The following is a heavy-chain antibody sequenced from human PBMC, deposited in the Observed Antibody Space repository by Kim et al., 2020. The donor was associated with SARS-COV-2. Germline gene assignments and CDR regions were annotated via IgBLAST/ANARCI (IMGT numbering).Heavy chain of an antibody. D-gene: IGHD2-2*01. J-gene: IGHJ4*02. CDR3: ARRSSNFYRDFDY. V-gene: IGHV5-51*01. Sequence: YSPSFPGQVTISADKSISTAYLQWSSLKASDTAMYYCARRSSNFYRDFDYWGQGTLVTVSS.